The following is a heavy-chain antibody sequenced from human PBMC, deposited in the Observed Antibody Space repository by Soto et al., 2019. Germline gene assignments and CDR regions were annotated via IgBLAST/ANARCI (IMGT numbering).Heavy chain of an antibody. CDR3: ARDGTASSGWYGPFDY. D-gene: IGHD6-19*01. CDR1: GFTFNSYS. Sequence: EVQLVESGGGLVQPGGSLRLSCAASGFTFNSYSMNWVRQAPGKGLEWVSYISGSSSYIYYADSVKGRFTISRDNAKYALYLQMNSLRAEDTAVYYCARDGTASSGWYGPFDYWGQGTLVTVSS. V-gene: IGHV3-48*01. CDR2: ISGSSSYI. J-gene: IGHJ4*02.